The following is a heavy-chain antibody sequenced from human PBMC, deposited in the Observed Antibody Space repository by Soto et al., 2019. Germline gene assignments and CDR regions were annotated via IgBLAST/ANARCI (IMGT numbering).Heavy chain of an antibody. CDR2: ISYDGSNK. J-gene: IGHJ4*02. CDR3: AKVGAIPDY. D-gene: IGHD1-26*01. V-gene: IGHV3-30*18. CDR1: GFTFSNAW. Sequence: GGSLRLSCAASGFTFSNAWMSWVHQAPGKGLEWVAVISYDGSNKYYADSVKGRFTISRDNSKNTLYLQMNSLRAEDTAVYYCAKVGAIPDYWGQGTLVTVSS.